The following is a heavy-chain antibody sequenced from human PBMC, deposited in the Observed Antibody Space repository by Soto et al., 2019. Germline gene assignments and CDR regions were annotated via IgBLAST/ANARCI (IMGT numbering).Heavy chain of an antibody. D-gene: IGHD5-18*01. CDR2: IWHDGSTT. V-gene: IGHV3-33*01. CDR3: ARDVETTKANYYYYGMDV. J-gene: IGHJ6*02. Sequence: QEQLVESGGGVVQPGRSLRLSCAASGFSFSSYAMHWVRQAPGKGLEWVALIWHDGSTTSYADSVKGRFTISRDNSKNTHYLQMNNLRAEDTAVYYCARDVETTKANYYYYGMDVWGLGTPVTVSS. CDR1: GFSFSSYA.